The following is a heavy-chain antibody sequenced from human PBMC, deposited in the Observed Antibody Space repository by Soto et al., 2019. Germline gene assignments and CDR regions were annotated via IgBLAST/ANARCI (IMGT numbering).Heavy chain of an antibody. CDR1: GFTFSSYW. J-gene: IGHJ6*03. V-gene: IGHV3-7*01. Sequence: GGSLRLSCAASGFTFSSYWMSWVRQAPGKGLEWVANIKQDGSEKYYVDSVKGRFTISRDNAKNSLYLQMNSLRAEDTAVYYCARVGYYGSGSYQDYYYYYMDVWGKGTTVTVSS. D-gene: IGHD3-10*01. CDR2: IKQDGSEK. CDR3: ARVGYYGSGSYQDYYYYYMDV.